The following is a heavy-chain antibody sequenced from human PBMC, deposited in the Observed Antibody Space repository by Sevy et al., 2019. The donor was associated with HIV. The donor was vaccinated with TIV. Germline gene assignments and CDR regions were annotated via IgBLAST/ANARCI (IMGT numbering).Heavy chain of an antibody. CDR2: IYYSGST. CDR1: GGSISSSSYN. J-gene: IGHJ5*02. D-gene: IGHD5-12*01. CDR3: ARSEATIKFFLNWFDP. Sequence: SETLSLTCTVSGGSISSSSYNWGWIRQPRGKGLEWIGSIYYSGSTYYNPSLKSRVTISVDTSKNQFSLKLSSVTAADTAVYYCARSEATIKFFLNWFDPWGQGTLVTVSS. V-gene: IGHV4-39*01.